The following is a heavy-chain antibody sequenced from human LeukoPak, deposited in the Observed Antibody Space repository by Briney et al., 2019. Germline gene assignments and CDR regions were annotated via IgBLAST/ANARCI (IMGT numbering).Heavy chain of an antibody. J-gene: IGHJ4*02. CDR3: ATDSPETAAFDY. V-gene: IGHV3-66*01. Sequence: PGGSLRLSCAASGFTVSSNYMSWVRQAPGKGLEWVSVIYSGGSTYYADSVKGRFTISRDNAKNSLYLQMDSLRAEDTAVYYCATDSPETAAFDYWGQGTLVTVSS. D-gene: IGHD1-1*01. CDR2: IYSGGST. CDR1: GFTVSSNY.